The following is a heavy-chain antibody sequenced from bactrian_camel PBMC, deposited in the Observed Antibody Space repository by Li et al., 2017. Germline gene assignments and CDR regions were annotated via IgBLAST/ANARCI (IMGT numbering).Heavy chain of an antibody. J-gene: IGHJ4*01. CDR1: GNTDSRTSAC. CDR3: AADQLYGTCRDVLDVPA. V-gene: IGHV3S54*01. D-gene: IGHD7*01. Sequence: VQLVESGEGLVQPGGSLTLTRVASGNTDSRTSACRAWFRQVPGKEREGVAAIDTGDGSTYYLNSVEGRFTVSHDNAKNTLYLQMNGLQPEDTGMYYCAADQLYGTCRDVLDVPARGQGTQVTVS. CDR2: IDTGDGST.